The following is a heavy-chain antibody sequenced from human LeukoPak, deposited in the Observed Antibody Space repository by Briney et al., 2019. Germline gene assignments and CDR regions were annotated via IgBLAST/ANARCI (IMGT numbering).Heavy chain of an antibody. CDR3: AFGPLQYYYMDV. Sequence: ASLKVSCKASGYTITSYVISWVRQAPGQGLEWMGCISAYNGHTNYAQNFQGRVTMTTDTSPSTAYMELRSLRSDDTAVYYCAFGPLQYYYMDVWGKGTTVTVSS. J-gene: IGHJ6*03. D-gene: IGHD3/OR15-3a*01. V-gene: IGHV1-18*01. CDR2: ISAYNGHT. CDR1: GYTITSYV.